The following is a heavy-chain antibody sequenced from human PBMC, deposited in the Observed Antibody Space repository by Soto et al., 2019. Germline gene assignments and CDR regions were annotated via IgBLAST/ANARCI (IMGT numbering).Heavy chain of an antibody. CDR1: GYTFTSYG. D-gene: IGHD5-18*01. CDR3: ARVKYSPTYYYCYGMDV. CDR2: ISAYNGNT. J-gene: IGHJ6*02. Sequence: QVQLVQSGAEVKKPGASVKVSCKASGYTFTSYGISWVRQAPGQGLEWMGWISAYNGNTNYAQKLQGRVTMTTDTSTSTAYMELRSLRSDDTSVYYGARVKYSPTYYYCYGMDVWGQGTTVTVSS. V-gene: IGHV1-18*01.